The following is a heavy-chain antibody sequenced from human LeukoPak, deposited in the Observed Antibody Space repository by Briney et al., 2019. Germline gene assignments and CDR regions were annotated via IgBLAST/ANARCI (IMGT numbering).Heavy chain of an antibody. J-gene: IGHJ4*02. CDR3: VKDRGSVFGDY. V-gene: IGHV3-48*01. CDR2: ITSDSSTI. D-gene: IGHD3-16*01. Sequence: GGSLRLSCAASRSTFSTYSMNWVRQAPGKGLEWLSYITSDSSTIYYADSVRGRFTISRDNSKNTAYLQMNSLRVEDTAVYSCVKDRGSVFGDYWGQGILVTVSS. CDR1: RSTFSTYS.